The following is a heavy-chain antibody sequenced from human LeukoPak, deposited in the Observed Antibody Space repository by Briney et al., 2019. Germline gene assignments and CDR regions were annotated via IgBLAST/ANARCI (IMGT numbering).Heavy chain of an antibody. V-gene: IGHV1-2*02. CDR3: ARDEVEGIFGVVIPYYYGMDV. Sequence: GASVKVSCKASGYTFTGYYMHWVRQAPGQGLEWMGWINPNSGGTNYAQKFQGRVTMTRDTSISTAYMELSRLRSDDTAVYYCARDEVEGIFGVVIPYYYGMDVWGQGTTVTVSS. CDR1: GYTFTGYY. D-gene: IGHD3-3*01. CDR2: INPNSGGT. J-gene: IGHJ6*02.